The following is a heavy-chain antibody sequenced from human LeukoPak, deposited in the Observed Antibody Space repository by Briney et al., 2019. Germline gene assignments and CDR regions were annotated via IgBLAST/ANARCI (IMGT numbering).Heavy chain of an antibody. CDR2: ISYDGSNK. J-gene: IGHJ4*02. CDR1: GFTFSSYA. Sequence: GGSLRLSCAASGFTFSSYAMHWVRRAPGKGLEWVAVISYDGSNKYYADSVKGRFTISRDNSKNTLYLQMNSLRAEDTAVYYCARSEPGIAVADPFDYWGQGTLVTVSS. CDR3: ARSEPGIAVADPFDY. D-gene: IGHD6-19*01. V-gene: IGHV3-30*04.